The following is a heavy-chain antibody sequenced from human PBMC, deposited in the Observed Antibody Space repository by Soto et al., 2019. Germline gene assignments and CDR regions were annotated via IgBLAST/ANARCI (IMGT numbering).Heavy chain of an antibody. V-gene: IGHV3-11*01. CDR2: ISSSGSTI. Sequence: GGSLRLSCAASGFTFSDYYMSWIRQAPGKGLEWVSYISSSGSTIYYADSVKGRFTISRDNAKNSLYLQMNSLRAEDTVVYYCARDPLAYCGGDCYYYYGMDVWGQGTTVTVSS. J-gene: IGHJ6*02. D-gene: IGHD2-21*02. CDR3: ARDPLAYCGGDCYYYYGMDV. CDR1: GFTFSDYY.